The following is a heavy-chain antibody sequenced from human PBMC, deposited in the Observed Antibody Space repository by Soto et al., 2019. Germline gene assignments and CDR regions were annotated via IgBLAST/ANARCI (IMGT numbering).Heavy chain of an antibody. CDR1: GFNFNDYC. CDR2: ISWTGGPI. D-gene: IGHD2-21*02. Sequence: EVQLVESGGGLVQPGRSLRLSCAASGFNFNDYCMHWVRQVPGKGLEWVSGISWTGGPIGYSDSVKGGFTISRDNAKNSLYQQMNSLRAEDTALYYCTKDIRMNGDYGPNYFDYWGQGTLVTVSS. CDR3: TKDIRMNGDYGPNYFDY. V-gene: IGHV3-9*01. J-gene: IGHJ4*02.